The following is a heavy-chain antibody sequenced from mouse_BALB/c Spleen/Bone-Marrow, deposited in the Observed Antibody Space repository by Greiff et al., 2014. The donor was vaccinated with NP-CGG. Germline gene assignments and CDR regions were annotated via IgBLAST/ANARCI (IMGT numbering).Heavy chain of an antibody. J-gene: IGHJ4*01. D-gene: IGHD2-10*02. CDR2: IWGDGTT. V-gene: IGHV2-6-7*01. CDR1: GFSLTDYG. Sequence: QVQLKESGPGLVAPSQSLSITCTVSGFSLTDYGINWVRQPPGKGLEWLGMIWGDGTTDYNSALRSRLSINKDNSRSQVFLKINSLQTDDTARYYCAREKYGNYYAMGYWGQGTSVTVSS. CDR3: AREKYGNYYAMGY.